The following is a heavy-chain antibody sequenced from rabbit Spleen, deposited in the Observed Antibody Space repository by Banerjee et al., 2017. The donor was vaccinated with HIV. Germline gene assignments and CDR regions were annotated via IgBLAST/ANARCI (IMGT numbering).Heavy chain of an antibody. V-gene: IGHV1S40*01. Sequence: QSLEESGGDLVKPGASLTLTCTASGFSFSSSYWICWVRQAPGKGLEWIACIYAGSSGTTGYASWAKGRFTISKTSSTTVTLQMTSLTAADTATYFCARDTYSSGWGYYYNLWGPGTLVTVS. J-gene: IGHJ4*01. CDR3: ARDTYSSGWGYYYNL. CDR2: IYAGSSGTT. CDR1: GFSFSSSYW. D-gene: IGHD4-1*01.